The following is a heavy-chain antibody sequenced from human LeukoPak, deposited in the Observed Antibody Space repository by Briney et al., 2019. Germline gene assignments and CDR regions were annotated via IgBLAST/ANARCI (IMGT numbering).Heavy chain of an antibody. CDR3: ARYYDSRTTFDY. J-gene: IGHJ4*02. CDR1: GGSISSGDYY. D-gene: IGHD3-22*01. V-gene: IGHV4-30-4*01. CDR2: IYYSGST. Sequence: SQTLSLTCTVSGGSISSGDYYWSWIRQPPGKGLEWIGYIYYSGSTYYNPSLKSRVTISLDTSKNQFSLTLSSVTAVDTAVYHCARYYDSRTTFDYWGQGALVTVSS.